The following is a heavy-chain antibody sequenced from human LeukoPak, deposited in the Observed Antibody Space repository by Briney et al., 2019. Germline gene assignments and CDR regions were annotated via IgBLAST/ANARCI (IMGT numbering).Heavy chain of an antibody. CDR2: ISGSGGST. CDR1: GFTFSSYA. Sequence: PGGSLRLSCAASGFTFSSYAMSWVRQAPGKGLEWVSAISGSGGSTYYADSVKGRFTISRDNSKNTLYLQMNSLRAEDTAVYYCAKDLDFWSGYWKLFDYWGQGTLVTVPS. CDR3: AKDLDFWSGYWKLFDY. J-gene: IGHJ4*02. V-gene: IGHV3-23*01. D-gene: IGHD3-3*01.